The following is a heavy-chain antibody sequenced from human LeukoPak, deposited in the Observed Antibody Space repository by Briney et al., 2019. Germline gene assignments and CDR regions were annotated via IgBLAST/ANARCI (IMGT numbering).Heavy chain of an antibody. CDR1: EFSFSIYA. Sequence: GGSLRLSCAASEFSFSIYAMSWVRQAPGRGREWGSSITSSGESTYYAGSVKGRFTISRDNSKNTVYLQMNSLRAEDTAVYYCARDRPNYYGSNGHYYQRNGDHWGQGTLVTVSS. CDR2: ITSSGEST. CDR3: ARDRPNYYGSNGHYYQRNGDH. V-gene: IGHV3-23*01. D-gene: IGHD3-22*01. J-gene: IGHJ5*02.